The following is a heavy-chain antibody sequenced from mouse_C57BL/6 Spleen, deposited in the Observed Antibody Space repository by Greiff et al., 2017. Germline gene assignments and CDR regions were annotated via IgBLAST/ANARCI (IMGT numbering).Heavy chain of an antibody. CDR1: GFNIKDYY. Sequence: VQLKESGAELVKPGASVKLSCTASGFNIKDYYMHWVKQRTEQGLEWIGRIDPEDGETKYAPKFQGKATITADTSSNTAYLQLGSLTSEDTAVYYCARSFITTVVAVDDWGQGTTLTVSS. CDR2: IDPEDGET. CDR3: ARSFITTVVAVDD. V-gene: IGHV14-2*01. D-gene: IGHD1-1*01. J-gene: IGHJ2*01.